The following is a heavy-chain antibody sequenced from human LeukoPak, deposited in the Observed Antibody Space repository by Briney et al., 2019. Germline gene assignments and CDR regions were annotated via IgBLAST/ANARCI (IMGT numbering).Heavy chain of an antibody. Sequence: VGSLRLSCAASGFTFSSYAMSWVRQAPGKGLEWVSAISDSGGSTYYADSVQGRFTISRDNSKNTLYLQMNILRAEDMAVYYCAKDGHDYYYYYMDVWGKGTTVTVSS. J-gene: IGHJ6*03. V-gene: IGHV3-23*01. CDR2: ISDSGGST. CDR3: AKDGHDYYYYYMDV. CDR1: GFTFSSYA.